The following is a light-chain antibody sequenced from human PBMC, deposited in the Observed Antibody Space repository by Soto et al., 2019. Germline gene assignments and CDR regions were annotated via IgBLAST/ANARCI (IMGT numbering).Light chain of an antibody. Sequence: QSALTQPASVSGSPGQSITISCTGTSSDIGAYDYVSWYRQHPGKAPKLLIYEVTNRPSGISPRFSASKSANTASLTISGLQAEDEADYYCSSYASSRSVLFGGGTQLTVL. J-gene: IGLJ2*01. CDR2: EVT. CDR3: SSYASSRSVL. V-gene: IGLV2-14*01. CDR1: SSDIGAYDY.